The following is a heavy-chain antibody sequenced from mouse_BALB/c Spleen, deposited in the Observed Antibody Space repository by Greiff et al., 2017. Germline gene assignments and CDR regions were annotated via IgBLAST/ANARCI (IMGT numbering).Heavy chain of an antibody. Sequence: DVKLVESGPGLVKPSQSLSLTCTVTGYSITSDYAWNWIRQFPGNKLEWMGYISYSGSTSYNPSLKSRISITRDTSKNQFFLQLNSVTTEDTATYYCAREGLMITRAMDYWGQGTSVTVSS. J-gene: IGHJ4*01. V-gene: IGHV3-2*02. D-gene: IGHD2-4*01. CDR2: ISYSGST. CDR1: GYSITSDYA. CDR3: AREGLMITRAMDY.